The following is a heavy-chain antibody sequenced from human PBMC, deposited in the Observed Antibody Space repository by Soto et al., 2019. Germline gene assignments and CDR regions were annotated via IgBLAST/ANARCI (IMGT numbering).Heavy chain of an antibody. CDR2: ISYDGSNK. CDR1: GFTITNYG. V-gene: IGHV3-30*18. J-gene: IGHJ6*04. D-gene: IGHD2-15*01. Sequence: GGSLRLSCAASGFTITNYGMHWVRQAPGKGLEWVAVISYDGSNKYYADSVKGRFTISRDNSKNTLYLQVSSVRAEDTAVYYCANAPRLYCSGSNCPLDVWGKGTTVTVSS. CDR3: ANAPRLYCSGSNCPLDV.